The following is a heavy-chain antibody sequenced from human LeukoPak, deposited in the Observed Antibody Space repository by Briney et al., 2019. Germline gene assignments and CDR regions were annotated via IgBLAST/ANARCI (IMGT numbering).Heavy chain of an antibody. J-gene: IGHJ4*02. CDR2: ISYDASNE. Sequence: GGSLRLSCAASGFTFSNYGMHWVRQAPGKGLEWVAVISYDASNEYYADSVKGRFTISRDNSKNTLYLQMNSLRAEDTAVFYCAKGGGGGWYTAYFDYWGQGTLVTVSS. V-gene: IGHV3-30*18. CDR3: AKGGGGGWYTAYFDY. D-gene: IGHD6-19*01. CDR1: GFTFSNYG.